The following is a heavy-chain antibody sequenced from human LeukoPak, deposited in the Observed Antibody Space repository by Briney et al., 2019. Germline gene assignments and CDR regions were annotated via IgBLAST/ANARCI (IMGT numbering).Heavy chain of an antibody. V-gene: IGHV3-21*01. D-gene: IGHD3-22*01. Sequence: GGSLRLSCAASGFTFSSYSMNWVRQAPGKGLEWVSSISSSSSYIYYADSVKGRFTISRDNAKNSLYLQMNSLRAEDTAVYYCARERYDSSGYYSYYFDYWGQGTLVTVSS. CDR1: GFTFSSYS. J-gene: IGHJ4*02. CDR2: ISSSSSYI. CDR3: ARERYDSSGYYSYYFDY.